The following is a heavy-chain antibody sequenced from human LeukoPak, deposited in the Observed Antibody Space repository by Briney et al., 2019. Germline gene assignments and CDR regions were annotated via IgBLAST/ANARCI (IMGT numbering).Heavy chain of an antibody. D-gene: IGHD2-2*01. Sequence: GESLKISCKGSGYSFTSYWIGWVRQMPGKGLEWMGIINPGDSDTRYSPSFQGQVTISADKSISTAYLQWSSLKASDTAMYYCARSGYCSSTSCRGLADYWGQGTLVTVSS. CDR2: INPGDSDT. V-gene: IGHV5-51*01. J-gene: IGHJ4*02. CDR1: GYSFTSYW. CDR3: ARSGYCSSTSCRGLADY.